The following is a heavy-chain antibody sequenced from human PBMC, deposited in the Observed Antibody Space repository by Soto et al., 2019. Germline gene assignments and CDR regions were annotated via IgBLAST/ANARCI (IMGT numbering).Heavy chain of an antibody. CDR3: ARDGSNYEPTDY. V-gene: IGHV1-2*02. J-gene: IGHJ4*02. Sequence: GASVKVSCKASGYTFTGYYMHWVRQAPGQGLEWMGWTNPNSGGTNYAQKFQGGVTMTRDTSISTAYMELSRLRSDDTAVYYCARDGSNYEPTDYWGQGALVTVSS. CDR1: GYTFTGYY. CDR2: TNPNSGGT. D-gene: IGHD4-4*01.